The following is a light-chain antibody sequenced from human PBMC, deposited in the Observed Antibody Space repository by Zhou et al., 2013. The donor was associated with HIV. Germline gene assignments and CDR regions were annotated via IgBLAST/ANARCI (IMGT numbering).Light chain of an antibody. J-gene: IGKJ1*01. Sequence: DIQMTQSPSTLSASVRDRVTITCRASQTIDNWLAWYQQRPGKAPRLLISKASTLESGVPSRFSGSGSGTEFILTISSLQPDDFATYYCQQHNSYSLAFGQGTKVEIK. CDR3: QQHNSYSLA. CDR1: QTIDNW. V-gene: IGKV1-5*03. CDR2: KAS.